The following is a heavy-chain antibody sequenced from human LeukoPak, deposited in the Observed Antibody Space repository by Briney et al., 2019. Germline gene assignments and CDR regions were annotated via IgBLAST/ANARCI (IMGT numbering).Heavy chain of an antibody. D-gene: IGHD3-22*01. V-gene: IGHV1-69*13. CDR2: IIPIFGTA. CDR1: GGTFSSYA. Sequence: SVKVSCKASGGTFSSYAISWVRQAPGQGLEWMGGIIPIFGTANYAQKFQGRVTITADESTSTAYMELSSLRSEDTAVHYCARAITQYYYDSSGYYGTYFGYWGQGTLVTVSS. J-gene: IGHJ4*02. CDR3: ARAITQYYYDSSGYYGTYFGY.